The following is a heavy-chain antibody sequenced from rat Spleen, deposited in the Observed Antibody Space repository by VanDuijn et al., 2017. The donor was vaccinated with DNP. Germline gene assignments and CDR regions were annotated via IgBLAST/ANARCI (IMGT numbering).Heavy chain of an antibody. D-gene: IGHD1-9*01. J-gene: IGHJ2*01. V-gene: IGHV5-35*01. CDR3: ASHEYYGYNSYYFDY. CDR1: GFSFRSNW. CDR2: ITPDGGTT. Sequence: EVQLVESGGGSVQPGSPLKLSCAASGFSFRSNWLNWIRQAPGKGLEWVASITPDGGTTYYPDTVRGRFMISKDDARNTGYLQMNNLRSEYTATYYCASHEYYGYNSYYFDYWGQGVMVTVSS.